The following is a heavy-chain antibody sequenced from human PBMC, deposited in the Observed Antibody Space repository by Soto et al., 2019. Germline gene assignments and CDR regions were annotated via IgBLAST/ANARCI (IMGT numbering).Heavy chain of an antibody. V-gene: IGHV2-5*02. CDR2: IYWDDDK. J-gene: IGHJ4*02. D-gene: IGHD3-10*01. CDR3: AHSRAPRIFDY. CDR1: GFSLTTSGVG. Sequence: QITLKESGPTLVKPTQTLTLTCTFSGFSLTTSGVGVGWIRQPPGKALEWLALIYWDDDKRYSPSLQSRVTLSKDTSKNQVVLTMTNVDPVDTATYYCAHSRAPRIFDYWGQGTLVTVSS.